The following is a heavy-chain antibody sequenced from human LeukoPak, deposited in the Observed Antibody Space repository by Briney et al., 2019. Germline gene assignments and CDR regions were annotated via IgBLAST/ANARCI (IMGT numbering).Heavy chain of an antibody. D-gene: IGHD6-6*01. Sequence: ASVKVSCKASGYTFTSYGISWVRQAPGQGLEWMGWISAYNGNTNYAQKFQGRVTITADESTSTAYMELSSLRSEDTAVYYCARGGSSSYPGGYYYYMDVWGKGTTVTVSS. V-gene: IGHV1-18*01. J-gene: IGHJ6*03. CDR3: ARGGSSSYPGGYYYYMDV. CDR1: GYTFTSYG. CDR2: ISAYNGNT.